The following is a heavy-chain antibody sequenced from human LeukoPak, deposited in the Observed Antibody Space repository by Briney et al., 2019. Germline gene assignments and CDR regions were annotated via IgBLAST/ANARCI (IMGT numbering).Heavy chain of an antibody. CDR1: GFTFSDYY. CDR2: IKHDRDEK. CDR3: AREKGGILWFGELL. J-gene: IGHJ4*02. V-gene: IGHV3-7*01. Sequence: GGSLRLSCAASGFTFSDYYMSWIRQAPGKGLEWVANIKHDRDEKHYADSVKGRFTISRDNAKNTLYLQMDRLRVDDTAVYYCAREKGGILWFGELLGGQGTLVTVSS. D-gene: IGHD3-10*01.